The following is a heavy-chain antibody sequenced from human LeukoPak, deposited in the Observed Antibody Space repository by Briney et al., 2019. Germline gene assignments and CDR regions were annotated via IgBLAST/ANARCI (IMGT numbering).Heavy chain of an antibody. CDR1: GGPLSSGGYL. V-gene: IGHV4-30-2*03. CDR2: IYHSGST. D-gene: IGHD1-26*01. CDR3: ARRGDWDLVGDTFDI. J-gene: IGHJ3*02. Sequence: SQTLFLPRCVWGGPLSSGGYLWSCLRPPPGEGVEGIGDIYHSGSTYYNPSLRSRVTISVDTSKNQFSLKVSSVTASDTAIYYCARRGDWDLVGDTFDIWGQGTLVTVSS.